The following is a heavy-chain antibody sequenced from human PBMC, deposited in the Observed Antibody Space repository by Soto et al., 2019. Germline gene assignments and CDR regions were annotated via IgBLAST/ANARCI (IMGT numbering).Heavy chain of an antibody. D-gene: IGHD4-17*01. Sequence: QVQLQESGPGLVKPSQTLSLTCTVSGGSISSGNYYWSWIRQPPGKGLEWIGFISYSGTTHYSASLRSRVSISVDTSTNQFSLDLSSVTAADTAVYYCATMGTPVTGLYYFDYWGQGTLVTVSS. J-gene: IGHJ4*02. CDR1: GGSISSGNYY. CDR3: ATMGTPVTGLYYFDY. CDR2: ISYSGTT. V-gene: IGHV4-30-4*01.